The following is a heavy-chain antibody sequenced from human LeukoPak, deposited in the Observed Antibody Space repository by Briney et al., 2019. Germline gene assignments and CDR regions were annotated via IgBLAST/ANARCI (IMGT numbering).Heavy chain of an antibody. CDR1: GGSFSGYY. Sequence: SETLSLTCAVYGGSFSGYYWSWIRQPPGKGLEWTGEINHSGSTNYNPSLKSRVTISVDTSKKQFSLKLSSVTAADTAVYYCARGLSAVVYWGQGTLVTVSS. CDR2: INHSGST. V-gene: IGHV4-34*01. J-gene: IGHJ4*02. CDR3: ARGLSAVVY. D-gene: IGHD3-16*02.